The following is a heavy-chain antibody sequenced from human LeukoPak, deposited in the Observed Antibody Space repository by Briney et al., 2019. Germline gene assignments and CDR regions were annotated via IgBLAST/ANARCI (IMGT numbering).Heavy chain of an antibody. Sequence: GASVKVSCKASGYTFTSYDINWVRQATGQGLEWMGWMNPNSGNTGYAQKFQGRVTMTRNTSISTAYMELSSLRSEDTAVYYCARGHKSVVRARNYYYYMDVWGKGTTVTVSS. CDR2: MNPNSGNT. V-gene: IGHV1-8*01. CDR3: ARGHKSVVRARNYYYYMDV. D-gene: IGHD2-2*01. J-gene: IGHJ6*03. CDR1: GYTFTSYD.